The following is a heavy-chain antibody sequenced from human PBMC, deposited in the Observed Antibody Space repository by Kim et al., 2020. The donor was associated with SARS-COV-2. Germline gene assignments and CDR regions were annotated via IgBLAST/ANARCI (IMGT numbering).Heavy chain of an antibody. J-gene: IGHJ4*02. CDR2: ISGSGGST. V-gene: IGHV3-23*01. CDR1: GFTFSSYA. Sequence: GGSLRLSCAASGFTFSSYAMSWVRQAPGKGLEWVSTISGSGGSTFYADSGKGRFTISSDNSKNTLYLQMNSLRAEDTAVYYCAKNTGYSSGWFDFWGQGTLVTVSS. D-gene: IGHD6-19*01. CDR3: AKNTGYSSGWFDF.